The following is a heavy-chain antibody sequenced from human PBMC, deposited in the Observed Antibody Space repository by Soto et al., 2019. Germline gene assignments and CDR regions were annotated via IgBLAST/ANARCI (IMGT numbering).Heavy chain of an antibody. CDR2: ISGSGGST. D-gene: IGHD3-3*01. Sequence: PGGSLRLSCAASGFTFSSYATSWVRQAPGKGQEWVSAISGSGGSTYYAESVKGRFTISRDNSKNTLYLQMNSLRAEDTAVYYCAKDTNSDFWSGQYYFDYWGQGTLVTVSS. V-gene: IGHV3-23*01. J-gene: IGHJ4*02. CDR1: GFTFSSYA. CDR3: AKDTNSDFWSGQYYFDY.